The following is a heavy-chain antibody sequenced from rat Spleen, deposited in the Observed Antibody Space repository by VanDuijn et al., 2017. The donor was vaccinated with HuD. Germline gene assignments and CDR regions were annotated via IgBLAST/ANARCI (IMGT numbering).Heavy chain of an antibody. V-gene: IGHV5S13*01. CDR1: GFTFSNYG. Sequence: EVQLVESGGGLVQPGRSLKLSCAASGFTFSNYGMAWVRQTPTKGLEWVASINTDGGSTYYPDSVKGRFTISRDNAKSTLYLQMDSLRSEDTATYYCARRYDFDYWGQGVMVTVSS. J-gene: IGHJ2*01. D-gene: IGHD1-11*01. CDR3: ARRYDFDY. CDR2: INTDGGST.